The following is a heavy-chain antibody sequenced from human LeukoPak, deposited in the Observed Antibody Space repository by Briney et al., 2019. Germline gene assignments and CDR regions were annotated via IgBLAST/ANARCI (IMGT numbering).Heavy chain of an antibody. V-gene: IGHV4-59*12. Sequence: SETLSLTCTVSGGSISSYYWSWIQQPPGKGLEWIGYIYYSGSTNYNPSLKSRVTISVDTSKNQFSLKLSSVTAADTAVYYCARGWAENWFDPWGQGTLVTVSS. CDR1: GGSISSYY. CDR3: ARGWAENWFDP. D-gene: IGHD3-16*01. CDR2: IYYSGST. J-gene: IGHJ5*02.